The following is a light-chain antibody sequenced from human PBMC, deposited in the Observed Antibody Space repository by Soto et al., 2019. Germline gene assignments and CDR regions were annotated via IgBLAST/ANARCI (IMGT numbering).Light chain of an antibody. CDR3: XXXXXXXPTT. V-gene: IGKV3-15*01. CDR1: QSVSGH. Sequence: EIVMTQSPATLSVSPGERATLSCRASQSVSGHLAWYQQHPGQPPRLLLYDASTSATGIPARFSGSGSSTEFTLTISSLQSDDFAVYXXXXXXXXXPTTFGQGTRREIK. CDR2: DAS. J-gene: IGKJ5*01.